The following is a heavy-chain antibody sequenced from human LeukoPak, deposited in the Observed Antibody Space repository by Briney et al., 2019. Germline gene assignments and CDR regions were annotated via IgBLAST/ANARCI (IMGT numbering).Heavy chain of an antibody. D-gene: IGHD6-6*01. CDR1: GVSISSYY. CDR2: INYSGST. CDR3: ARRGAARRYDGMDV. J-gene: IGHJ6*02. Sequence: PSETLSLTCTVSGVSISSYYWSWIRQPPGKGLEWIAYINYSGSTIYNPSLKSRVTISLDTSKNQFSLKLSSMTDADTAVYYCARRGAARRYDGMDVWGQGTTVTVSS. V-gene: IGHV4-59*08.